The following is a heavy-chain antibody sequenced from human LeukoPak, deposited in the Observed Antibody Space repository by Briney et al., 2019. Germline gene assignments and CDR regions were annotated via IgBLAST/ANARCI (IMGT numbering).Heavy chain of an antibody. J-gene: IGHJ5*02. CDR3: ARGFGAGNYYYGWFDP. D-gene: IGHD3-10*01. Sequence: SETLSLTCTVSGGSISSYYWCWIRQPPGKGLEWIGFIHDSGSTYYNPSLKSRVSISRDMSKNQLSLMLSSVTAADTAVYYCARGFGAGNYYYGWFDPWGQGTLVSVSS. CDR2: IHDSGST. CDR1: GGSISSYY. V-gene: IGHV4-4*09.